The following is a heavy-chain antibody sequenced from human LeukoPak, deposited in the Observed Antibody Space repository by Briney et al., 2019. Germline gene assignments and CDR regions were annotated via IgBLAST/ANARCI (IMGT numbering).Heavy chain of an antibody. D-gene: IGHD3-10*01. V-gene: IGHV4-59*01. J-gene: IGHJ4*02. CDR3: ARDKLLWFGESPYFDY. CDR2: IYYSGST. CDR1: GGSISSYY. Sequence: SETLSLTCTVSGGSISSYYWSWIRQPPGKGLEWIGYIYYSGSTNYNPSLKSRVTISVDMSKNQFSLKLSSVTAADTAVYYCARDKLLWFGESPYFDYWGQGTLVTVSS.